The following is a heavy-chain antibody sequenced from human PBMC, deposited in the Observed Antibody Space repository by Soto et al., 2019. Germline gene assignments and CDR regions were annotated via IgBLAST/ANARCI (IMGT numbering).Heavy chain of an antibody. CDR2: IIPIFGTA. D-gene: IGHD3-3*01. J-gene: IGHJ6*02. Sequence: ASVKVACRASVGTFSSYAISWVRQAPGQGLEWMGGIIPIFGTANYAEKFQGRVTITADESTSTAYMELSSLRSEDTAVYYCASLELRFLEWQKYYYYGMEVGGQAPTVTVS. CDR3: ASLELRFLEWQKYYYYGMEV. V-gene: IGHV1-69*13. CDR1: VGTFSSYA.